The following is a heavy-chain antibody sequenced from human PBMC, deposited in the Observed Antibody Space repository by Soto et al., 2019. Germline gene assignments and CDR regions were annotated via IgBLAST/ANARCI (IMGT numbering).Heavy chain of an antibody. CDR3: ARIGRLRWFAP. J-gene: IGHJ5*02. CDR2: ITPFNDKT. V-gene: IGHV1-18*01. Sequence: ASVKVSCKASGYTFTSNGISWVQQAPGQGLEWMGWITPFNDKTNYAQEFQGRITLTADTSTNTAYMELKSLRYDATAVYYGARIGRLRWFAPWGQGTQVPVSS. CDR1: GYTFTSNG. D-gene: IGHD3-3*01.